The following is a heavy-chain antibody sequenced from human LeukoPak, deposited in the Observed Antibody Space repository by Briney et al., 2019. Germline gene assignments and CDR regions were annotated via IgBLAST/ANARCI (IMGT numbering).Heavy chain of an antibody. Sequence: GGSLRLSCAASGFTFSSYGMHWVRQAPGKGLEWVAFIRYDGSNKYYADSVKGRFTISRENSKNTLYLQMNRLTAEDTAVYYCAKASLGPDDYWGQGTLVTVSS. CDR3: AKASLGPDDY. CDR1: GFTFSSYG. D-gene: IGHD1-14*01. V-gene: IGHV3-30*02. CDR2: IRYDGSNK. J-gene: IGHJ4*02.